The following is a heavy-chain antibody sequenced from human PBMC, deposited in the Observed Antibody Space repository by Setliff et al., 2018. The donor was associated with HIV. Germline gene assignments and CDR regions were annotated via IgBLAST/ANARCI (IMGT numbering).Heavy chain of an antibody. Sequence: VASVKVSCKTSGYTFTTYTIHWVRQAPGQRLEWMGWINAGNGNTKYSQEFQGRVTITRDTSASTVYMELRSLRSEDMAVYYCARSWWGAEYYFDYWGQGTLVTVSS. D-gene: IGHD1-26*01. CDR2: INAGNGNT. J-gene: IGHJ4*02. CDR1: GYTFTTYT. V-gene: IGHV1-3*03. CDR3: ARSWWGAEYYFDY.